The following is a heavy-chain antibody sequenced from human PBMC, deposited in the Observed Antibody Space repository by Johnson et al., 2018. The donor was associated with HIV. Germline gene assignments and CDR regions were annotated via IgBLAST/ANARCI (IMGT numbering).Heavy chain of an antibody. V-gene: IGHV3-74*02. Sequence: EVQLVESGGGLIQPGGSLRLSCAASGFTFSTYWMHWVRQAPGKGLVWVSRINSEGSSTTYADSVKGRFTISRDNPKNSLYLQINSLRAEDTAVYYCARGFSSGYNDAFDIWGQGTMLTVSS. CDR3: ARGFSSGYNDAFDI. CDR1: GFTFSTYW. J-gene: IGHJ3*02. CDR2: INSEGSST. D-gene: IGHD3-22*01.